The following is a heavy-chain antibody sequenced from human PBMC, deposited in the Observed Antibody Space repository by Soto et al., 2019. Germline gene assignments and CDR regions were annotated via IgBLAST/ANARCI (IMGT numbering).Heavy chain of an antibody. CDR2: IYYSGTT. V-gene: IGHV4-59*01. J-gene: IGHJ4*02. Sequence: QVQLQESGPGLVKPSETLSLTCTVSGGSISSYYWSWIRQPPGKGLEWIGDIYYSGTTNYNSSLKSRVTILVDTSKNQFSLKLSSVTAADTALYYCASGSRGYSYEDYWGQGTLVTVSS. CDR1: GGSISSYY. CDR3: ASGSRGYSYEDY. D-gene: IGHD5-18*01.